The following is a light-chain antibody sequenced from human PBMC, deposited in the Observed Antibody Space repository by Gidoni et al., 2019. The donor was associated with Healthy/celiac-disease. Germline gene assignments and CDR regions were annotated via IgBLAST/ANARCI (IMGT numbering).Light chain of an antibody. CDR1: STNIEACYD. CDR2: CNR. V-gene: IGLV1-40*01. CDR3: QSYDSSLSGRVV. J-gene: IGLJ2*01. Sequence: QSVLTQPHSVSGAPGQRVTISCTWSSTNIEACYDVKWYQQLQGTAPKLLIYCNRNRPSVVPDRVSGSKARTPASLAITGLQAEDEADYYCQSYDSSLSGRVVFGGGTKLTVL.